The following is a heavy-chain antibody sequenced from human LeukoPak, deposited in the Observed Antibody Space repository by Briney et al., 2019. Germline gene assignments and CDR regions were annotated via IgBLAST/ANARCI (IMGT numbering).Heavy chain of an antibody. V-gene: IGHV3-49*04. CDR2: IRSTSYGGTP. CDR3: ARDPQADYYFDL. Sequence: PGGSLRLSCTASGFTFGDYALTWVRQAPRKGLEWVAYIRSTSYGGTPEHAASVKSRFTISRDDSKGVAYLQMSSLESEDTGLYYCARDPQADYYFDLWGRGTLVTVSS. D-gene: IGHD4-11*01. J-gene: IGHJ2*01. CDR1: GFTFGDYA.